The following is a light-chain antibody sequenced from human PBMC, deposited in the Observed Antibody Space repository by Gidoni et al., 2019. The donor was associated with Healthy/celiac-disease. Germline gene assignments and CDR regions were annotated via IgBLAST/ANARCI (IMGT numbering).Light chain of an antibody. Sequence: QSALTQPASVSGSPGQSITISCTGPSSDVGGYNYVSWYQQHPGNAPKLMIYEVSNRPSGVPDRFSGSKSGNTASLTISGLQAEDEADYYCSSYTSSSTSHWVFGGGTKLTVL. J-gene: IGLJ3*02. CDR1: SSDVGGYNY. CDR2: EVS. CDR3: SSYTSSSTSHWV. V-gene: IGLV2-14*01.